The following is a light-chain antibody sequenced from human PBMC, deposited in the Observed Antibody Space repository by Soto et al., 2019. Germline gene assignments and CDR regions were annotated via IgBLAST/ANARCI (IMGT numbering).Light chain of an antibody. CDR3: QQYNNWPGT. Sequence: EIVMTQSPATPSVSPGERATLSCRASQSVSTNLAWYQHKPGQAPRLLISGASTRATGLPARFSGSGSGTEFTLTISSLQSEDFAVYYCQQYNNWPGTFGQGTKVDIK. V-gene: IGKV3-15*01. CDR1: QSVSTN. J-gene: IGKJ1*01. CDR2: GAS.